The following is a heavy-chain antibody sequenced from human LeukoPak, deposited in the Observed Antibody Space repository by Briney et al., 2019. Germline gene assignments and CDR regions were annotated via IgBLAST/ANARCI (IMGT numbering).Heavy chain of an antibody. CDR3: ASRGSITMTFDI. V-gene: IGHV3-30-3*01. Sequence: SCKASGYTFTSYAMHWVRQAPGKGLEWVAVISYDGSNKYYADSVKGRFTISRDNSKNTLYLQMNSLRAEDTAVYYCASRGSITMTFDIWGQGTMVTVSS. CDR2: ISYDGSNK. D-gene: IGHD3-22*01. CDR1: GYTFTSYA. J-gene: IGHJ3*02.